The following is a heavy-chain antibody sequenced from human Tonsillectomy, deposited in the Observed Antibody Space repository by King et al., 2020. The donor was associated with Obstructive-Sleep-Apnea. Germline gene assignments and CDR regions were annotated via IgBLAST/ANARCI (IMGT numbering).Heavy chain of an antibody. CDR2: INHSGST. CDR1: GGSFSGYY. D-gene: IGHD2-2*01. CDR3: ARAKGYCSSTSRYPREFDP. J-gene: IGHJ5*02. V-gene: IGHV4-34*01. Sequence: VQLQQWGAGLLKPSETLSLTCAVYGGSFSGYYWSWIRQPPGKGLEWIGEINHSGSTNYNPSLKSRVTISVDTSKNQFSLKLSSVTAADTAVYYCARAKGYCSSTSRYPREFDPWGQGTLVTVSS.